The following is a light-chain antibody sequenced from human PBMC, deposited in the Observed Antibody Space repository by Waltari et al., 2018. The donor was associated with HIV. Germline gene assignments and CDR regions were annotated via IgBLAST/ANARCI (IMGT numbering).Light chain of an antibody. CDR2: ANN. CDR1: SRNLDSTY. CDR3: QSHDNKIFYV. Sequence: NFILTQPHSVSESPGKTVTISCTRSSRNLDSTYVQWYQQRPGSSPTTVIYANNQRPSGVPDRFSGSIDSSSNSASLTISGLRTEDEADYYCQSHDNKIFYVFGGGTYVTVL. J-gene: IGLJ1*01. V-gene: IGLV6-57*01.